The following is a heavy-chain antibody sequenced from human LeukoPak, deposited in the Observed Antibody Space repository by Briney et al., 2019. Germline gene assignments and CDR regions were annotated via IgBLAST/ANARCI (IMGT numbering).Heavy chain of an antibody. CDR3: ARSVLYDYVWARGAFDI. CDR1: GYTFTGYY. D-gene: IGHD3-16*01. J-gene: IGHJ3*02. Sequence: ASVKVSCKASGYTFTGYYMHWVRQAPGQGLEWMGWITPNSGGTNYAQKFQGRVTMNRDTSISTAYMELSRLRSEDTAVYYCARSVLYDYVWARGAFDIWGQGTMVTVSS. V-gene: IGHV1-2*02. CDR2: ITPNSGGT.